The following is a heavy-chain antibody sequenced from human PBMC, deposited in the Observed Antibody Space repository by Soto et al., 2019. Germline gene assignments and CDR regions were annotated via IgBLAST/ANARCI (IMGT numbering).Heavy chain of an antibody. Sequence: QVQLVESGGGVVQPGRSLRLSCAASGFTFSSYGMHWVRQAPGKGLEWVAVIWYDGSNKYYADSVKGRFTISRDNSKNTLYLQMNSRRAEDTAVDYCARGVKVVTPFDYWGQGTLVTVSS. J-gene: IGHJ4*02. CDR2: IWYDGSNK. CDR1: GFTFSSYG. D-gene: IGHD2-15*01. V-gene: IGHV3-33*01. CDR3: ARGVKVVTPFDY.